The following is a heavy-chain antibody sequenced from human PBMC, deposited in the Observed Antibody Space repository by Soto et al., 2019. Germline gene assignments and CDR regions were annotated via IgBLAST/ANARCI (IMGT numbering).Heavy chain of an antibody. CDR2: IIPILGIA. CDR3: SWTYGDYDDY. J-gene: IGHJ4*02. CDR1: GGTFSSYT. D-gene: IGHD4-17*01. V-gene: IGHV1-69*02. Sequence: QVQLVQSGAEVKKPGSSVKVSCKASGGTFSSYTISWVRQAPGQGLEWMGRIIPILGIANYAQKFQGRVTITADKSTSTAYMELSSLRSEDTAVYYGSWTYGDYDDYWGQGTLVTVSS.